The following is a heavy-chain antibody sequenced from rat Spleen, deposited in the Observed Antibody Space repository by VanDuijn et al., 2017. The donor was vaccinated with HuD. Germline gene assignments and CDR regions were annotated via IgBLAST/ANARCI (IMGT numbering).Heavy chain of an antibody. Sequence: EVQLVESGGGLVQPGRSLTLSCVASGLTFNNYWMTWIRQAPGKVLEWVATITSAGVTPYYPDSVKGRFSISRDNANSTLYLQMDSLRSEDTATYYCTREDWVLDVWGQGASVTVSS. CDR3: TREDWVLDV. V-gene: IGHV5-31*01. D-gene: IGHD4-2*01. CDR1: GLTFNNYW. J-gene: IGHJ4*01. CDR2: ITSAGVTP.